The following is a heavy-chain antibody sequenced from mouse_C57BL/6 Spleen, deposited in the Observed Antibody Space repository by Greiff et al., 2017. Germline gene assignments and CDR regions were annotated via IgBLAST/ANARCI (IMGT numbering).Heavy chain of an antibody. CDR2: ITPGSGGT. CDR3: ARSGGHYDVHSFAY. D-gene: IGHD2-4*01. J-gene: IGHJ3*01. V-gene: IGHV1-54*01. CDR1: GYAFTNYL. Sequence: VQLEQSGAELVRPGTSVKVSCKASGYAFTNYLIEWVKQRPGQGLEWIGVITPGSGGTNYNEKFKGHATLTADKSSTTVYMQLSRLTSEDTAVYFCARSGGHYDVHSFAYRGQGTLVTVSA.